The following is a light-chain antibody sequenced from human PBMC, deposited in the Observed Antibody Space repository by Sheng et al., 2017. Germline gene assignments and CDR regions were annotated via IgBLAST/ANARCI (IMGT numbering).Light chain of an antibody. Sequence: QSVLTQPPSVSGAPGQRVTISCTGSSSNIGAGYGVHWYQHLPGTAPKLLIYNNNNQPSGVPDRFSGSKSGTSASLAITGLQAEDEADYYCQSYDSSLSGYVFGTGTKVTVL. CDR2: NNN. V-gene: IGLV1-40*01. J-gene: IGLJ1*01. CDR1: SSNIGAGYG. CDR3: QSYDSSLSGYV.